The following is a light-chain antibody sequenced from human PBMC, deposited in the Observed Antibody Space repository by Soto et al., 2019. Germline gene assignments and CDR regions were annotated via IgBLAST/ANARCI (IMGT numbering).Light chain of an antibody. CDR1: QSAKTF. Sequence: EIVLTQSPATLSLSPGERATLSCRASQSAKTFLVWYQQRPGQAPRLLIHDASHRAAGIPARFSGSGFGTDFTLTISSLEPEDAAVYYCQQRSNWPPITFGQGTRLEIK. J-gene: IGKJ5*01. CDR3: QQRSNWPPIT. V-gene: IGKV3-11*01. CDR2: DAS.